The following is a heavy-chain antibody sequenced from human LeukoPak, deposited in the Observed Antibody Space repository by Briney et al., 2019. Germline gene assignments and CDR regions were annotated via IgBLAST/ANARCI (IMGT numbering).Heavy chain of an antibody. CDR1: GFTFSSYA. J-gene: IGHJ4*02. CDR2: ISGTGVNT. V-gene: IGHV3-23*01. D-gene: IGHD5-12*01. CDR3: AKDRAVVATNPLDY. Sequence: PGGSLRLSCAASGFTFSSYAMSWVRQAPGKGLEWVSAISGTGVNTYYADSVKGRFTISRDNSKNTLYLQINSLRAEDTAVYYCAKDRAVVATNPLDYWGQGTLVTLSS.